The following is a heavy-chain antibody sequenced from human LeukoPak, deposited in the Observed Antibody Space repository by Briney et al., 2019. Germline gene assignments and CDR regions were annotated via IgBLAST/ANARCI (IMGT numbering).Heavy chain of an antibody. CDR1: GYSISSGYY. J-gene: IGHJ4*02. CDR2: IYHSGST. D-gene: IGHD5-12*01. V-gene: IGHV4-38-2*02. CDR3: ARMHSGYDVLDY. Sequence: SETLSLTCTVSGYSISSGYYWGWIRQPPGKGLEWIGSIYHSGSTYYNPSLKSRVTISVDTSKNQFSLKLSSVTAADTAMYYCARMHSGYDVLDYWGQGTLVTVSS.